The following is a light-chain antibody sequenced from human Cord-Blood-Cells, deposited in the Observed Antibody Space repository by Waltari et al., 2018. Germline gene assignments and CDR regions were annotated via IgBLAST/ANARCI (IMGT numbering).Light chain of an antibody. CDR1: RRAVGGNHH. Sequence: QSALTQPASGSGSPGQSITISCTGPRRAVGGNHHVSWYQQHPGKAPKLMIYEGSKRPSGVSNRFSGSKSGNTASLTISGLQAEDEADYYCCSYAGSSTYVFGTGTKVTVL. V-gene: IGLV2-23*01. CDR2: EGS. CDR3: CSYAGSSTYV. J-gene: IGLJ1*01.